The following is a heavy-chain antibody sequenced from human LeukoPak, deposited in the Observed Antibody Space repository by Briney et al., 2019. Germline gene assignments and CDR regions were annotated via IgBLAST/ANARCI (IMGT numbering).Heavy chain of an antibody. V-gene: IGHV3-23*01. CDR1: GFTFSNYG. D-gene: IGHD3-22*01. CDR2: ISGSGVTT. J-gene: IGHJ4*02. Sequence: GGSLRLSCAASGFTFSNYGMSWVRQAPGKGLEWVSAISGSGVTTYYADSVKGRFTISRDNSKHTLYLQMNSLRAEDTAVYYCAKGPFFYYDASGYNYFDFWGQGTLVTVSS. CDR3: AKGPFFYYDASGYNYFDF.